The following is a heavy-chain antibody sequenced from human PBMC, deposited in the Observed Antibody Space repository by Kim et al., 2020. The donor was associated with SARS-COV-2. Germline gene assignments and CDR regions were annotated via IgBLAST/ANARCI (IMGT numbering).Heavy chain of an antibody. CDR3: AKDLTVRVATRYYY. CDR2: ISYDGKYK. CDR1: GFTFSSYA. Sequence: GGSLRLSCAASGFTFSSYAIHWVRQAPGKGLEWVAMISYDGKYKYFGDSMKGRFTISRDNSKNTVFLEMNSLRVEDTAVYYCAKDLTVRVATRYYY. J-gene: IGHJ6*01. D-gene: IGHD5-12*01. V-gene: IGHV3-30*18.